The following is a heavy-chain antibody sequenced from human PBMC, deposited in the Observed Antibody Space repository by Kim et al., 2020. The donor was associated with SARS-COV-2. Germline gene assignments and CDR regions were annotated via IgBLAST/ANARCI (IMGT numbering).Heavy chain of an antibody. J-gene: IGHJ6*02. CDR2: IYYSGST. CDR3: ARLERRRGYYYGMDV. Sequence: SETLSLTCTVSGGSISSSSYYWGWIRQPPGKGLEWIGSIYYSGSTYYNPSLKSRVTISVDTSKNQFSLKLSSVTAADTAVYYCARLERRRGYYYGMDVWGQGTTVTVSS. D-gene: IGHD1-1*01. V-gene: IGHV4-39*01. CDR1: GGSISSSSYY.